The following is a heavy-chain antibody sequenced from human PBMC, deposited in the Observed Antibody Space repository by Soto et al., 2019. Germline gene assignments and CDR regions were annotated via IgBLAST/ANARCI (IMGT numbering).Heavy chain of an antibody. CDR2: IFSSSNGI. V-gene: IGHV3-48*02. J-gene: IGHJ6*02. CDR3: ARDKYFYDGSGPMESDYYYYGMHV. Sequence: GGSLRLSCTASGFTFSSYSMNWVRQAPGKGLEWVSYIFSSSNGIYYADSVKGRFTISRDNAKNALYLQMNSLRDEDTAVYYCARDKYFYDGSGPMESDYYYYGMHVWGQGTTVTVSS. D-gene: IGHD3-22*01. CDR1: GFTFSSYS.